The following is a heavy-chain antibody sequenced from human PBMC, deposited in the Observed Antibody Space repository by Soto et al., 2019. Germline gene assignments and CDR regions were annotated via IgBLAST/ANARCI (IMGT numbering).Heavy chain of an antibody. D-gene: IGHD6-19*01. J-gene: IGHJ4*02. V-gene: IGHV3-23*01. Sequence: HPGGSLRLSCAASGFTFSSFSMTWVRQAPGKGLEWVSAISGSGGTTYYADSVKDRFTISRNNSKSTLFLQMHSLRAEDTAVYYCAKYGRDSSAWKADYWGQGTLVTVSS. CDR2: ISGSGGTT. CDR1: GFTFSSFS. CDR3: AKYGRDSSAWKADY.